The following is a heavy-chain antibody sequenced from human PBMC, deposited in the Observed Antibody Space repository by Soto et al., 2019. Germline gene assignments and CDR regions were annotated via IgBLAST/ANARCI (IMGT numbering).Heavy chain of an antibody. CDR2: ISHDGINK. V-gene: IGHV3-30*18. CDR3: SKAMDQWLVVYFQH. D-gene: IGHD6-19*01. CDR1: GFTFSRYA. Sequence: QVQLVESGGGVVQPGRSLRLSCAASGFTFSRYAMHWVRQAPGKGLEWVAVISHDGINKYYPSSVNGRFTISRDNSKNTLYLQLNSLGAEDTAVYDCSKAMDQWLVVYFQHWGQGTLVTVSS. J-gene: IGHJ1*01.